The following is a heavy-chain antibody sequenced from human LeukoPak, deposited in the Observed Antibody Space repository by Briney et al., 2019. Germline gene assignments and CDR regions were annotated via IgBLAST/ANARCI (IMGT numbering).Heavy chain of an antibody. Sequence: GASVKVSCKASGYRFSSVGISWVRQAPGQGLERIGWVSTYNSETNYAPKFQARVTMTKDTSTSTVFLEMWSLRADDTAVYYCVRDNWNEFDPWGQGTLVTVSS. V-gene: IGHV1-18*01. D-gene: IGHD1-1*01. CDR2: VSTYNSET. CDR3: VRDNWNEFDP. J-gene: IGHJ5*02. CDR1: GYRFSSVG.